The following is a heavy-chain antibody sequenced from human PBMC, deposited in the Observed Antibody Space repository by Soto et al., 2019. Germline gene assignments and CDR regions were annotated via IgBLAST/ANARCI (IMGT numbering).Heavy chain of an antibody. J-gene: IGHJ4*02. Sequence: EVQLLESGGDLVQPGGSLRLSCAASGFNVGAFAVNWVRQAPGKGLEWVSGISVSDAFIYYADSVRGPFSISRDASENILYLQMNSLRVDDTALCYCTRETVAGITGLDYWGPGTLVTVSS. CDR2: ISVSDAFI. CDR3: TRETVAGITGLDY. V-gene: IGHV3-23*01. D-gene: IGHD1-20*01. CDR1: GFNVGAFA.